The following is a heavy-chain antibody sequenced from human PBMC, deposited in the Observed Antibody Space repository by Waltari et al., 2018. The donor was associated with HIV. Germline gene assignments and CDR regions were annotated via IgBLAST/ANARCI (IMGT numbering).Heavy chain of an antibody. V-gene: IGHV3-23*04. J-gene: IGHJ4*02. CDR2: MDGSVIT. CDR3: AKSYGYNFRSTYFDN. Sequence: EVQLVESGGGLVQPGGSLRLSRVTSGFTLRNCGGIWVRQAPGKGLRVVSVMDGSVITKYAASVRGRFAISRDNSKNTLYLQMESLRAEDTAVYYCAKSYGYNFRSTYFDNWGQGTLLTVSS. D-gene: IGHD5-12*01. CDR1: GFTLRNCG.